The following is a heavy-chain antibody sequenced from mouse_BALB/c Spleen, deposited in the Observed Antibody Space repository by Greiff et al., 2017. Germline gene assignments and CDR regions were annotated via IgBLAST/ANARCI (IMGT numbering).Heavy chain of an antibody. J-gene: IGHJ4*01. V-gene: IGHV5-9-4*01. CDR3: ARELWEPPYAMDY. Sequence: EVQGVESGGGLVKPGGSLKLSCAASGFTFSSYAMSWVRQSPEKRLEWVAEISSGGSYTYYPDTVTGRFTISRDNAKNTLYLEMSSLRSEDTAMYYCARELWEPPYAMDYWGQGTSVTVSS. D-gene: IGHD1-1*02. CDR1: GFTFSSYA. CDR2: ISSGGSYT.